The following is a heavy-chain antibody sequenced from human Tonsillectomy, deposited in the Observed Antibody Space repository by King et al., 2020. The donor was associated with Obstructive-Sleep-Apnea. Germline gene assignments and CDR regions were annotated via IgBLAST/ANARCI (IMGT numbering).Heavy chain of an antibody. CDR2: IYYSGST. Sequence: QLQESGPGLVKPSQTLSLTCTVSGGSISSGGYYWSWIRQHPGKGLEWIGYIYYSGSTYYNPSLKSRVTISVDTSKNQFSLNLRSVTAADTAVYYCAGDLTGYYSFDYWGQGTLVTVSS. CDR1: GGSISSGGYY. V-gene: IGHV4-31*03. CDR3: AGDLTGYYSFDY. J-gene: IGHJ4*02. D-gene: IGHD3-9*01.